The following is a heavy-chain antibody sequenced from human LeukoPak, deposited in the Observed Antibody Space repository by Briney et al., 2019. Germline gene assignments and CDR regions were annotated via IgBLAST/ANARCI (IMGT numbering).Heavy chain of an antibody. CDR3: AKGAVVVPAAIVDYFDY. Sequence: GGSLRLSCAASGFTFSSYAMSWVRQAPGKGLEWVSAISGSGGSTYYADSVKGRFTISRDNSKNTLYLQMNSLRAEDTAVYYCAKGAVVVPAAIVDYFDYWGQGTLVTVSP. CDR2: ISGSGGST. V-gene: IGHV3-23*01. D-gene: IGHD2-2*02. J-gene: IGHJ4*02. CDR1: GFTFSSYA.